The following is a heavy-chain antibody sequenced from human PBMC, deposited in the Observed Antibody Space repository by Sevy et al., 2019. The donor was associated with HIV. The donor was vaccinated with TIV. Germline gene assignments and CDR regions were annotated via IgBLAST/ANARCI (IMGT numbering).Heavy chain of an antibody. CDR2: IKSKTDDGTV. Sequence: GGSLRLSCAASGFTFRNAWMNWVRQVPGKGLEWVGRIKSKTDDGTVDDAAPVKGRFTISRDDSQNTLYLEMSSLKTDDTAVYYCATSLRAVAAPWGDFDYWGQGTLVTVSS. J-gene: IGHJ4*02. CDR3: ATSLRAVAAPWGDFDY. CDR1: GFTFRNAW. D-gene: IGHD6-19*01. V-gene: IGHV3-15*01.